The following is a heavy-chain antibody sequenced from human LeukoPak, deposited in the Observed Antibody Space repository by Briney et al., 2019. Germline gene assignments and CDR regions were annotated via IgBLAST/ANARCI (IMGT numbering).Heavy chain of an antibody. V-gene: IGHV4-30-2*01. J-gene: IGHJ5*02. D-gene: IGHD6-19*01. Sequence: SETLSLTCAVSGGSISSGGYSWRWIRQPPGKGLEWIGYIYHSGSTYYNPSLKSRVTISVDRSKNQFSLKLSSVTAADTAVYYCARASQWLGSRWFDPWGQGTLVTVSS. CDR1: GGSISSGGYS. CDR3: ARASQWLGSRWFDP. CDR2: IYHSGST.